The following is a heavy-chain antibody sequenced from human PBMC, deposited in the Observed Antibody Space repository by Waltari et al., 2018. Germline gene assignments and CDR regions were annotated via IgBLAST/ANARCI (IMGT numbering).Heavy chain of an antibody. CDR1: GFTFSSYW. V-gene: IGHV3-7*04. CDR3: ARAKRSVYIDY. D-gene: IGHD3-3*01. J-gene: IGHJ4*02. Sequence: EVQLVESGGGLVQPGGSLRLSCAASGFTFSSYWMSWVRQAPGKGVEWVAKIKQDGSEKYYVDSVKGRFTISRDNAKNSLYLQMNSLRAEDTAVYYCARAKRSVYIDYWGQGTLVTVSS. CDR2: IKQDGSEK.